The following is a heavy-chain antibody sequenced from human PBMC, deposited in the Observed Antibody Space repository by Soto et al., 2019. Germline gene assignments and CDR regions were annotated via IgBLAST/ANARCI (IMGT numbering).Heavy chain of an antibody. CDR2: ISSGSTTI. CDR3: ARVRRNDASDYYGMDV. Sequence: GFLRLSCAASGFILSTSTMYWVRPAPGKGLEWASYISSGSTTIYYADSVKGRFTISRDNGKNSLYLQMKSMRDEDTAVYYCARVRRNDASDYYGMDVWGQGTTVTVSS. D-gene: IGHD1-1*01. V-gene: IGHV3-48*02. CDR1: GFILSTST. J-gene: IGHJ6*02.